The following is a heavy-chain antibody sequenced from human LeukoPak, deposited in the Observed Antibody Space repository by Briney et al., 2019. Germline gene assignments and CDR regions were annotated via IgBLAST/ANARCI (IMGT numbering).Heavy chain of an antibody. V-gene: IGHV1-24*01. CDR1: GYTLTELS. D-gene: IGHD3-3*01. J-gene: IGHJ4*02. CDR2: FDPEDGET. CDR3: ATAPINFWRSYNDS. Sequence: ASVKVSCKVSGYTLTELSMHWVRQAPGKGLEWMGGFDPEDGETIYAQKFQGRVTMTEDTSTDTAYMELSSLRSEDTAMYYCATAPINFWRSYNDSWGQGTLVTVSS.